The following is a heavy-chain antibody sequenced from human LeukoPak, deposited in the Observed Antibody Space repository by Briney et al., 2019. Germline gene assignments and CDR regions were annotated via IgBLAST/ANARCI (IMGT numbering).Heavy chain of an antibody. Sequence: GGSLTLSCAASGFIFSNYDMNWVRQAPGKGLEWVSYITGSSRTKSYADSVKGRFTISRDNAENSVYLQMNSLRAEDTAVYYCARPTSSGWYSHWGQGTMVAVSS. V-gene: IGHV3-48*01. J-gene: IGHJ3*01. CDR3: ARPTSSGWYSH. CDR2: ITGSSRTK. CDR1: GFIFSNYD. D-gene: IGHD6-19*01.